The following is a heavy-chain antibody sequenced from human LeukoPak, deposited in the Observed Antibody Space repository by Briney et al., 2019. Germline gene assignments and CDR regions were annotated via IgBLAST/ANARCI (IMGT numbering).Heavy chain of an antibody. CDR3: AREPPYTGHCDITTCDVSRFDL. D-gene: IGHD2-2*01. J-gene: IGHJ4*02. CDR2: INPNSGGT. CDR1: GYTFTGYY. V-gene: IGHV1-2*02. Sequence: EASVKVSCKASGYTFTGYYMHWVRQAPGQGLEWMGWINPNSGGTNYAQKFQGRVTMTRDTSLSTAFMELTGLTSDDTAVYFCAREPPYTGHCDITTCDVSRFDLWGQGTLATVSS.